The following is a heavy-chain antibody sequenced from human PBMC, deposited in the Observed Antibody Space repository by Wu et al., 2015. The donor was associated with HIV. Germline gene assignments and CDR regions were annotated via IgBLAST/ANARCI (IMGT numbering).Heavy chain of an antibody. J-gene: IGHJ6*02. V-gene: IGHV1-8*01. Sequence: QVQLVQSGAEVKKPGSSVRVSCKASGGNFRSYAMTWVRQAPGQGLEWMGWMNSNNGKTGYGQKFQGRVAMTRNISTRTAYMELSGLKSEDTAVYYCATSYYGSGSYPTFYYYYAMDVWGQGTTVTVSS. CDR1: GGNFRSYA. CDR3: ATSYYGSGSYPTFYYYYAMDV. CDR2: MNSNNGKT. D-gene: IGHD3-10*01.